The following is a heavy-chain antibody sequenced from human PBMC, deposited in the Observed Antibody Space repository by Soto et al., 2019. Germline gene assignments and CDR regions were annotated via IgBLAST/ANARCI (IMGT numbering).Heavy chain of an antibody. CDR2: IVVGSGNT. J-gene: IGHJ5*02. V-gene: IGHV1-58*01. CDR1: GFTFTSSA. CDR3: GRDQSGTGYYVDWFDP. D-gene: IGHD3-10*02. Sequence: GASVKVSCKASGFTFTSSAVQWVRQARGQRLEWIGWIVVGSGNTNYAQKFQERVTITRDMSTSTAYMELTSLISEDTAVYYCGRDQSGTGYYVDWFDPWGQGTLVTVSS.